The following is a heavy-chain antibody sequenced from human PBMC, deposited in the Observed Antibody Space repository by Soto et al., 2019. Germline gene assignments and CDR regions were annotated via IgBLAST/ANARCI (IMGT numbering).Heavy chain of an antibody. V-gene: IGHV5-51*01. J-gene: IGHJ6*03. CDR2: IYPGDSDT. Sequence: GESLKISCKGSGYSFTSYWIGWVRQMPGKGLEWMGIIYPGDSDTRYSPSFQGQVTISADKSISTAYLQWSSLKASDTAMYYCARHENYGSGIGSYYYYYYYMDVWGKGTTVTVSS. CDR3: ARHENYGSGIGSYYYYYYYMDV. CDR1: GYSFTSYW. D-gene: IGHD3-10*01.